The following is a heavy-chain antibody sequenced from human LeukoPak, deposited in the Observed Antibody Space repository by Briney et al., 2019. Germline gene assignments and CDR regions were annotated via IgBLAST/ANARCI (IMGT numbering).Heavy chain of an antibody. CDR3: ARDGRYYYDSSGYSSFDY. Sequence: GGSLRLSCAASGFTFNTYSMNWVRQAPGKGLEWVSSISSSSKYIYYADSVKGRFTISRDNAKNSLYLQMNSLRAEDTAVYYCARDGRYYYDSSGYSSFDYWGQGTLVTVSS. CDR1: GFTFNTYS. D-gene: IGHD3-22*01. V-gene: IGHV3-21*01. CDR2: ISSSSKYI. J-gene: IGHJ4*02.